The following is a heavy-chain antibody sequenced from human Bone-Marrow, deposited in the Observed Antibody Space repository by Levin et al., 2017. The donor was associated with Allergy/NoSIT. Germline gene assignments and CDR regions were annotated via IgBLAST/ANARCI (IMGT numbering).Heavy chain of an antibody. CDR1: GYSISSGYY. CDR3: ARGGLDSGGYITWAFDV. Sequence: PSETLSLTCTVSGYSISSGYYWGWFRQPPGKGLEWIANIYHSGNTDYNPSLTSRVNISLDMSKNQFSLNLDSVTAADTALYYCARGGLDSGGYITWAFDVWGQGTMVTVSS. D-gene: IGHD3-22*01. V-gene: IGHV4-38-2*02. CDR2: IYHSGNT. J-gene: IGHJ3*01.